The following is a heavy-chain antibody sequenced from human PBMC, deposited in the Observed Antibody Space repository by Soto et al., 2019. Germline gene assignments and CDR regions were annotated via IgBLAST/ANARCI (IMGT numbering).Heavy chain of an antibody. D-gene: IGHD2-2*01. CDR1: GFTFSSYA. CDR2: ISYDGSNK. CDR3: ARELSRTIAYRQIVLVPAATFDY. Sequence: QVQLVESGGGVVQPGRSLRLSCAASGFTFSSYAMHWVRQAPGKGLEWVAVISYDGSNKYYADSVKGRFTISRDNSKNTLYLQMNSLRAEDTAVYYCARELSRTIAYRQIVLVPAATFDYWGQGTLVTVSS. V-gene: IGHV3-30-3*01. J-gene: IGHJ4*02.